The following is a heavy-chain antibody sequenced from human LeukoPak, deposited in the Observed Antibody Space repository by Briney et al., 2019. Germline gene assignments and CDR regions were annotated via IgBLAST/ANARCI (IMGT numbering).Heavy chain of an antibody. D-gene: IGHD4-23*01. J-gene: IGHJ4*02. Sequence: GASVNVSFTASGYTFTCYYMHWVRQAPGQGLEWMGWINPNSGGTNYAQKFQGRVTMTRDTSISTAYMELSRLRSDDTAVYYCARDPDYGGNTELDYWGQGTLVTVSS. CDR1: GYTFTCYY. CDR3: ARDPDYGGNTELDY. V-gene: IGHV1-2*02. CDR2: INPNSGGT.